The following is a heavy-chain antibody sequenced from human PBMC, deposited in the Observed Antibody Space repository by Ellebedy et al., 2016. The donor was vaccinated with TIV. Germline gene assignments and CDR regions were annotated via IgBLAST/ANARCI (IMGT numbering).Heavy chain of an antibody. CDR2: LDPKTGAT. J-gene: IGHJ4*02. Sequence: ASVKVSCKASASTFTAYYIHWVRQPPGQGLEWMGWLDPKTGATNYAQKFRGRVTMTRDTSISTAYMELSRLRSDDTAVYYCAIPPDHWGLGTLVTVSS. CDR1: ASTFTAYY. V-gene: IGHV1-2*02. CDR3: AIPPDH.